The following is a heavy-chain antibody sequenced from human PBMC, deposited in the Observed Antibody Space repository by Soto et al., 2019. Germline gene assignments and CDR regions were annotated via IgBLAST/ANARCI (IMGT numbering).Heavy chain of an antibody. Sequence: ASVKVSCKASGYTFTSYYMHWVRQAPGQGLEWMGIINPSGGSTSYAQKFQGRVTMTRDTSTSTVYMELSSLRSEDTAVYYCARETITVAPRSYFDYWGQGNMVTVSS. CDR3: ARETITVAPRSYFDY. D-gene: IGHD6-19*01. J-gene: IGHJ4*02. CDR1: GYTFTSYY. CDR2: INPSGGST. V-gene: IGHV1-46*01.